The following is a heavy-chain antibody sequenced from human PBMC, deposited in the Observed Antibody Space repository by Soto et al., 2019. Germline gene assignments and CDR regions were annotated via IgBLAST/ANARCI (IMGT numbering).Heavy chain of an antibody. CDR1: GFTFGDYA. CDR3: TRGPDYGYAVTTDDAFDI. Sequence: GGSLRLSCTASGFTFGDYAMSWFRQAPGKGLEWVGFIRSKAYGGTTEYAASVKGRFTISRDDSKSIAYLQMNSLKTEDTAVYYCTRGPDYGYAVTTDDAFDIWGQGTMVTVSS. V-gene: IGHV3-49*03. D-gene: IGHD4-17*01. CDR2: IRSKAYGGTT. J-gene: IGHJ3*02.